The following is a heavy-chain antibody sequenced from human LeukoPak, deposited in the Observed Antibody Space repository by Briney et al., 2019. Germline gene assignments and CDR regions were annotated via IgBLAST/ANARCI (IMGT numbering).Heavy chain of an antibody. CDR2: ISSSGTTI. CDR3: ARGRGGAY. CDR1: GFTFSSYE. V-gene: IGHV3-48*03. J-gene: IGHJ4*02. D-gene: IGHD3-16*01. Sequence: GGSLRHSCAASGFTFSSYEMNWVRQAPGKGLEWISYISSSGTTIDYADSVKGRFTMSRDNAENSLYLQMNSLRAEDSAVYYCARGRGGAYWGQGTLVTVSS.